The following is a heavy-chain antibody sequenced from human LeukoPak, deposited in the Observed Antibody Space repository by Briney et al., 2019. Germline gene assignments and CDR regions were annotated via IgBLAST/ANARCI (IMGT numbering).Heavy chain of an antibody. J-gene: IGHJ4*02. CDR3: ANLWSGDYFDY. CDR2: ISSSSSYI. CDR1: GFTFSSYS. Sequence: GGSLRLSCAASGFTFSSYSMNWVRQAPGKGLEWVSSISSSSSYIYYADSMKGRFTISRDNAKNSLYLQMNSLRAEDTALYYCANLWSGDYFDYWGQGTLVTVSS. D-gene: IGHD3-10*02. V-gene: IGHV3-21*01.